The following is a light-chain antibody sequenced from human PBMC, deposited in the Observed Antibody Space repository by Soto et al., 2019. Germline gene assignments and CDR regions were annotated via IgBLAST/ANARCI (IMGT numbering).Light chain of an antibody. CDR2: GAS. V-gene: IGKV3-15*01. CDR3: QQYYNWPRT. CDR1: QSVSSN. Sequence: EIVMTQSRATLSVSPGEIATLSCRASQSVSSNLAWYQQKRGQAPRLLIYGASTRATGIPARFSGSGSGTEFTLTISSLQTEDFAVYYCQQYYNWPRTFGQGTKVDIK. J-gene: IGKJ1*01.